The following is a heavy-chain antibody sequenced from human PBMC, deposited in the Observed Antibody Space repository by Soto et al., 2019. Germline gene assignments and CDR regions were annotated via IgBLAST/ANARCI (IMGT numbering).Heavy chain of an antibody. CDR2: IYYSGST. D-gene: IGHD1-7*01. CDR3: ERNQGIHATTPQRYNWFDT. V-gene: IGHV4-30-4*01. Sequence: PSETLSLTCTVSGGSISSGDYYWSWIRQPPGKGLEWIGYIYYSGSTYYNPSLKSRVTISVDTSKNQFSLKLSSVTAADTAVYYCERNQGIHATTPQRYNWFDTWGQGTLVTVSS. J-gene: IGHJ5*02. CDR1: GGSISSGDYY.